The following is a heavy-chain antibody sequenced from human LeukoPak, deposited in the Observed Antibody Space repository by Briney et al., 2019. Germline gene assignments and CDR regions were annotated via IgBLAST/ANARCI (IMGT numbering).Heavy chain of an antibody. V-gene: IGHV3-21*01. J-gene: IGHJ2*01. CDR3: AKDPSDEVPFFDL. CDR1: GFTFSSYS. CDR2: ISSSRSYI. Sequence: KPGGSLRLSCAASGFTFSSYSMNWVRQAPGKGLEWVSSISSSRSYIYYVDSVKGRFTISRDNAKNSLYLQMNSLRAENTAVYYFAKDPSDEVPFFDLWGRGTLVTVSS. D-gene: IGHD1-1*01.